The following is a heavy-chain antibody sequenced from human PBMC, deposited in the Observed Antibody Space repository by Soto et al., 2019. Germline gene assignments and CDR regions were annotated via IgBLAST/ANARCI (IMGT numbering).Heavy chain of an antibody. J-gene: IGHJ4*02. Sequence: QVQLVESGGGVVQPGRSLRPSCAAAGFSFSDYGMHWVRQAPGKGLEWVAVISYDGSWKDYAASVRGRFTMSRDNYKNTVYLQMDSLRAEDTAVYYCARDPRYARSGVFWGQGTLVTVSS. CDR3: ARDPRYARSGVF. D-gene: IGHD3-16*01. CDR2: ISYDGSWK. V-gene: IGHV3-33*05. CDR1: GFSFSDYG.